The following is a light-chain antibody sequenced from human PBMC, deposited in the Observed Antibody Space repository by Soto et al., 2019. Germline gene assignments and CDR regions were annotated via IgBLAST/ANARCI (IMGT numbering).Light chain of an antibody. CDR3: NSYTSSGTVV. CDR1: SSDVGDYNY. V-gene: IGLV2-14*03. CDR2: DVN. J-gene: IGLJ3*02. Sequence: QSALTQPASVSGAPGQSITISCTGTSSDVGDYNYVSWYQHNPGKAPKLLIYDVNNRPSGVSDRFSGSKSGNTASLTISGLQAEDEADYYCNSYTSSGTVVFGGGTKLTVL.